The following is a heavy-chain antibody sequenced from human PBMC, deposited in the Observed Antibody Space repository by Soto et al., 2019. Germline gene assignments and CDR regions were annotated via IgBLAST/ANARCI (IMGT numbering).Heavy chain of an antibody. V-gene: IGHV3-9*01. CDR3: AKDTGTMVRGVIIDY. CDR2: ISWNSGSI. D-gene: IGHD3-10*01. Sequence: GGSLRLSCAASGFTFDDYAMHWVRQAPGKGLEWVSGISWNSGSIGYADSVKGRFTISRDNAKNSLYLQMNSLRAEDTALYYCAKDTGTMVRGVIIDYWGQGTLVTVSS. J-gene: IGHJ4*02. CDR1: GFTFDDYA.